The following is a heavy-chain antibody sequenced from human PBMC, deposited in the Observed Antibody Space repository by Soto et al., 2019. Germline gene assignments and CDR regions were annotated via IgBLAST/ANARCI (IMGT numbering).Heavy chain of an antibody. CDR2: IYHSGST. J-gene: IGHJ4*02. Sequence: SETLSLTCAVSGGSISSGGYSWSWIRQPPGKGLEWIGYIYHSGSTYYNPSLKSRVTISVDRSKNQFSLKLSSVTAADTAVYYCARVMVRGGIYYFDYWGQGTLVTVSS. V-gene: IGHV4-30-2*01. D-gene: IGHD3-10*01. CDR1: GGSISSGGYS. CDR3: ARVMVRGGIYYFDY.